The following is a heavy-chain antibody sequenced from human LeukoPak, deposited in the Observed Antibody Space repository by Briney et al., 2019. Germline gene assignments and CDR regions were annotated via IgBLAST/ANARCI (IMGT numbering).Heavy chain of an antibody. Sequence: SETLSLTCAVSGGSISSSNWWSWVRQPPGKGLEWIGEIYHSGSTNYNPSLKSRLTISVDKSKNQFSLKLSSVTAADTAVYYRARSGDYRFDPWGQGALVTVSS. V-gene: IGHV4-4*02. CDR3: ARSGDYRFDP. CDR2: IYHSGST. D-gene: IGHD7-27*01. J-gene: IGHJ5*02. CDR1: GGSISSSNW.